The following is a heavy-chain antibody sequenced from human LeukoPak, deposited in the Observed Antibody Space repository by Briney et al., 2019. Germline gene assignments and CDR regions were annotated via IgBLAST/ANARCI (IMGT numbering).Heavy chain of an antibody. CDR3: ASSFSGGPPHWFDP. V-gene: IGHV4-61*02. CDR2: IYTSGST. D-gene: IGHD2/OR15-2a*01. Sequence: TSETLSLTCIVSGGSISSGSYYWSWIRQPAGKGLEWIGRIYTSGSTNYNPSLKSRVTISVDTSKNQFSLRLSSVTAADTAVYYCASSFSGGPPHWFDPWGQGTLVTVSS. J-gene: IGHJ5*02. CDR1: GGSISSGSYY.